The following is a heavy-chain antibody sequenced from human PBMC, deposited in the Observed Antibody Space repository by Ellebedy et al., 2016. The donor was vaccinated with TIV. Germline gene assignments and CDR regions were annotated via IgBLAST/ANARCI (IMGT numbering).Heavy chain of an antibody. Sequence: GESLKISCAASGLIFSSYNMIWVRQAPGKGLEWISYISSSTTTADYADSVKGRFTISRDNAKNSVYLQMNSLRVEDTAVYYCARDMGRWLQFLAYWGQGTLVTVSS. CDR2: ISSSTTTA. V-gene: IGHV3-48*04. CDR3: ARDMGRWLQFLAY. CDR1: GLIFSSYN. J-gene: IGHJ4*02. D-gene: IGHD5-24*01.